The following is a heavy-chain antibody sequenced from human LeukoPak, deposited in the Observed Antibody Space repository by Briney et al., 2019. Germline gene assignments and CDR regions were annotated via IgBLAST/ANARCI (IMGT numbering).Heavy chain of an antibody. CDR3: ARGRGSANYYGSGSYVDY. J-gene: IGHJ4*02. D-gene: IGHD3-10*01. Sequence: SETLSLTCTVSGGSISIYYWSWIRQPPGKGLEWIGYIYYSGSTNYNPSLKSRVTISVDTSKNQFSLKLSSVTAADTAVYYCARGRGSANYYGSGSYVDYWGQGTLVTVSS. CDR1: GGSISIYY. V-gene: IGHV4-59*12. CDR2: IYYSGST.